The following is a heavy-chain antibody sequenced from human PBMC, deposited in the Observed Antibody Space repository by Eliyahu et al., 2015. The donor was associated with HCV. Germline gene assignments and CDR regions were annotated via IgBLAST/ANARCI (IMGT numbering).Heavy chain of an antibody. CDR3: ARDLEMATIFYSDYYYYYGMDV. V-gene: IGHV3-21*01. Sequence: EVQLVESGGGLVKPGGSLRLSCAASGFTFSSYSMNWVRQAPGKGLEWVSSISSSSSYIYYADSVKGRFTISRDNAKNSLYLQMNSLRAEDTAVYYCARDLEMATIFYSDYYYYYGMDVWGQGTTVTVSS. CDR1: GFTFSSYS. J-gene: IGHJ6*02. CDR2: ISSSSSYI. D-gene: IGHD5-24*01.